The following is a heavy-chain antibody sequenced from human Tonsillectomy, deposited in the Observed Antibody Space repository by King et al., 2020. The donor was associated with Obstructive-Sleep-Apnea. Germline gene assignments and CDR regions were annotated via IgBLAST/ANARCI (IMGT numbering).Heavy chain of an antibody. J-gene: IGHJ4*02. CDR2: IYYSGIT. D-gene: IGHD6-19*01. CDR3: AREGVAGTIDY. Sequence: VQLQESGPGLVKPSETLSLTCTFSVVSVRSGSYYWSWIRQPPGQGLEWIVYIYYSGITTYNPTLKSRVTISVEASTNQFSLQLSSVTAADTAVYYCAREGVAGTIDYWGQGTLVTVSS. CDR1: VVSVRSGSYY. V-gene: IGHV4-61*01.